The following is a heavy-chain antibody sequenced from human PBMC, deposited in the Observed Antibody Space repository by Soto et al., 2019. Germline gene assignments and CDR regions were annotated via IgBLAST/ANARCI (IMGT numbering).Heavy chain of an antibody. Sequence: QVQLVQSGAEEKKPGASVKVSCKASGYTFTSYAMHWVRQAPGQRLEWMGWINAGNGNTKYSQKFQGRVTITRDTYASTADMELSSLRSEDTAVYYCARDLGRTGYYYYYGMDVWGQGTTVTVSS. CDR2: INAGNGNT. CDR3: ARDLGRTGYYYYYGMDV. D-gene: IGHD1-26*01. CDR1: GYTFTSYA. V-gene: IGHV1-3*05. J-gene: IGHJ6*02.